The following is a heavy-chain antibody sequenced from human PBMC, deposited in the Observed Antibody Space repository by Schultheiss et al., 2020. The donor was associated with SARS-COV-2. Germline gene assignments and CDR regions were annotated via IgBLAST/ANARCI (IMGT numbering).Heavy chain of an antibody. D-gene: IGHD2-2*03. CDR3: ASGSDGYYYYYMDV. CDR1: GFTFSSYE. Sequence: GESLKISCAASGFTFSSYEMNWVRQAPGKGLEWVSYISSSGSTIYYADSVKGRFTISRDNAKNSLYLQMNSLRAEDTAVYYCASGSDGYYYYYMDVWGKGTTVTVSS. V-gene: IGHV3-48*03. J-gene: IGHJ6*03. CDR2: ISSSGSTI.